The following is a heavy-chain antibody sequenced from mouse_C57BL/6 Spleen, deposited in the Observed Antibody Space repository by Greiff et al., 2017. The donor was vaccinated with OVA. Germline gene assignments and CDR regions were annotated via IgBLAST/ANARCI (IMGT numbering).Heavy chain of an antibody. CDR3: ARINSVVAPYFDY. CDR1: GYTFTSYW. V-gene: IGHV1-59*01. Sequence: QVQLQQPGAELVRPGTSVKLSCKASGYTFTSYWMHWVKQRPGQGLEWIGVIDPSDSYTNYNQQFKGKATLTVDTSSSTAYMQLSSLTSEDSAVYYCARINSVVAPYFDYWGQGTTLTVSS. CDR2: IDPSDSYT. D-gene: IGHD1-1*01. J-gene: IGHJ2*01.